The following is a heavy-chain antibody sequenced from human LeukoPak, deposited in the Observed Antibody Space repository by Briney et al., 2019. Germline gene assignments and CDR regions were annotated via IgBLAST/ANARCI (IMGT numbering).Heavy chain of an antibody. CDR1: GGSISSYY. V-gene: IGHV4-4*07. J-gene: IGHJ4*02. Sequence: SETLSLTCTVSGGSISSYYWSWIRQPAGKGLEWIGRIYTSGSTDYNPSLKSRVTMSVDTSKNQFSLKLSSVTAADTAVYYCATNALLVPSTFDSWGRGTLVTVSS. D-gene: IGHD6-6*01. CDR2: IYTSGST. CDR3: ATNALLVPSTFDS.